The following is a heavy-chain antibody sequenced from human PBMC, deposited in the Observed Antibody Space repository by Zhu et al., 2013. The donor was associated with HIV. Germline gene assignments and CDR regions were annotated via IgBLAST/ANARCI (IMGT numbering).Heavy chain of an antibody. CDR3: ARGRRWELAGGMDV. CDR2: MNPKSGNT. J-gene: IGHJ6*02. Sequence: VQLVQSGAEVKKPGASVKVSCKASGYTFTGYYMHWVRQATGQGLELMGWMNPKSGNTGNIQKFQGRVTMTRNTSISTAYMELSSLTSEDTAVYYCARGRRWELAGGMDVWGQGTTVIVSS. V-gene: IGHV1-8*02. CDR1: GYTFTGYY. D-gene: IGHD1-7*01.